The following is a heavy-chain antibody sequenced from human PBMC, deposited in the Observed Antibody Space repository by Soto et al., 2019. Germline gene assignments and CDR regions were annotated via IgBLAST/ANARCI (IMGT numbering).Heavy chain of an antibody. Sequence: ASVKVSCKASGYTFTSYGISWVRQAPGQGLEWMGWISAYNGNTNYAQKLQGRVTMTTDTSTSTAYMELRSLRSDDTAVYYCARDRGDIVVVVAALSPDAFDIWGQGTVVTVSS. CDR3: ARDRGDIVVVVAALSPDAFDI. V-gene: IGHV1-18*01. CDR2: ISAYNGNT. CDR1: GYTFTSYG. J-gene: IGHJ3*02. D-gene: IGHD2-15*01.